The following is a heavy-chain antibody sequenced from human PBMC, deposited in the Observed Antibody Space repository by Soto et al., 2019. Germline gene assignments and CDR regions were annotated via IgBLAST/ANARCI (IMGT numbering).Heavy chain of an antibody. CDR3: ARQGIAVAGTDYYGMDV. CDR1: GYSFTSYW. Sequence: GESLKISCKGSGYSFTSYWISWVRQMPGKGLEWMGRIDPSDSYTNYSPSFQGHVTISADKSISTAYLQWSSLKASDTAMYYCARQGIAVAGTDYYGMDVWGQGTTVTVSS. CDR2: IDPSDSYT. D-gene: IGHD6-19*01. V-gene: IGHV5-10-1*01. J-gene: IGHJ6*02.